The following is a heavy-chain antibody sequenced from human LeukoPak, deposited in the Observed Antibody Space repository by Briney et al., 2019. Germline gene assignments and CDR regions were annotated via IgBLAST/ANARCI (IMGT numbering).Heavy chain of an antibody. J-gene: IGHJ4*02. V-gene: IGHV3-23*01. Sequence: AGSLRLSCAASGFTFANHAMSWVRQSPGKGLEWVSAVSHSGGSTYYADSVKGRFTISRDNSKDTLYLQMHSLRAEDTALYYCAKEDSSPYYFDFWGQGVLVTVSS. CDR3: AKEDSSPYYFDF. CDR2: VSHSGGST. CDR1: GFTFANHA. D-gene: IGHD6-13*01.